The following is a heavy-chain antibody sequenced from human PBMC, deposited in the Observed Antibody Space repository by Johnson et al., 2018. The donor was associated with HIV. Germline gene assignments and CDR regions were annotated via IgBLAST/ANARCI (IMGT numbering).Heavy chain of an antibody. CDR2: ISSAGTT. Sequence: VQLVESGGGLIQPGGSLRLSCAASGFTVSSYYMSWIRQAPGKGLEWVSVISSAGTTYYADSVKGRFTISRDSSKNTLYLQMNSLRAEDTAVYYCARQFRSVGAPDAFDIWGQGTMVTVSS. D-gene: IGHD1-26*01. CDR3: ARQFRSVGAPDAFDI. CDR1: GFTVSSYY. J-gene: IGHJ3*02. V-gene: IGHV3-53*01.